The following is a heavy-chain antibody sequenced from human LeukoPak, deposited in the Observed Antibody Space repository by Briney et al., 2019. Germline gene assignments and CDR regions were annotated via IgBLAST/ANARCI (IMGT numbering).Heavy chain of an antibody. D-gene: IGHD3-16*01. CDR1: GFTFSSFE. J-gene: IGHJ4*02. CDR2: ISSSGSMI. V-gene: IGHV3-48*03. CDR3: ARVRGFMDC. Sequence: PGGSLRLSCAASGFTFSSFEMNWVRQAPGKGLEWVSYISSSGSMIYYADSVKGRFTISRDNAKNSLYLQMNSLRAEDTAFYYCARVRGFMDCWGQGTPVTVSS.